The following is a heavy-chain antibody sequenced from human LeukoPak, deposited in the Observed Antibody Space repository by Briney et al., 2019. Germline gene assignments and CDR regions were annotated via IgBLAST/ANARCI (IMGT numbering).Heavy chain of an antibody. CDR1: GGSISSYS. Sequence: PSETLSLTCTVSGGSISSYSWSWIRQPPGKRLEWIGYVYYSGTTNYNPSLRSRVTISVDTSKNQFSLKLSSVTAADTAVYYCARTTMVRGTYYMDVWGKGTTVTISS. D-gene: IGHD3-10*01. J-gene: IGHJ6*03. CDR3: ARTTMVRGTYYMDV. V-gene: IGHV4-59*01. CDR2: VYYSGTT.